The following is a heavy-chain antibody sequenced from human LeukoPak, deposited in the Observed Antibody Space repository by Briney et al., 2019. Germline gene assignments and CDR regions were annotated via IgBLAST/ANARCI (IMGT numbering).Heavy chain of an antibody. CDR2: INPNSGGT. Sequence: ASVKVSCKASGYTFTGYYMHWVRQAPGQGLEWMGWINPNSGGTNYAQKFQGRVTMTRDTSISTAYMELSRLRSDDTAVYYCARGAVEMAIHFLDYFDYWGQGTLVTVSS. D-gene: IGHD5-24*01. V-gene: IGHV1-2*02. J-gene: IGHJ4*02. CDR1: GYTFTGYY. CDR3: ARGAVEMAIHFLDYFDY.